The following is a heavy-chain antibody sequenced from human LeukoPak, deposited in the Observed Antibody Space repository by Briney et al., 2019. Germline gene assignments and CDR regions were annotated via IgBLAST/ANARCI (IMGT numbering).Heavy chain of an antibody. D-gene: IGHD7-27*01. V-gene: IGHV1-2*02. CDR3: ARGFGNWGDLAFDI. J-gene: IGHJ3*02. Sequence: ASVKVSCKASGYTFTCYYMHWVRQAPGQGLEWMGWINPNSGGTNYAQKFQGRVTMTRDTSISTAYMELSRLRSDDTAVYYCARGFGNWGDLAFDIWGQGTMVTVSS. CDR1: GYTFTCYY. CDR2: INPNSGGT.